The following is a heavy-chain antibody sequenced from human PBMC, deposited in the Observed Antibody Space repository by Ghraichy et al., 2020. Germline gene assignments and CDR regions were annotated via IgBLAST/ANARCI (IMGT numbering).Heavy chain of an antibody. V-gene: IGHV4-39*01. CDR2: IYYSGST. J-gene: IGHJ4*02. CDR3: ARHGSVAGPLYDY. CDR1: GGSISSSSYY. D-gene: IGHD3-10*01. Sequence: SETLSLTCTVSGGSISSSSYYWGWIRQPPGKGLEWIGSIYYSGSTYYNPSLKSRVTISVDTSKNQFSLKLSSVTAADTAVYYCARHGSVAGPLYDYWGQGTLVTVSA.